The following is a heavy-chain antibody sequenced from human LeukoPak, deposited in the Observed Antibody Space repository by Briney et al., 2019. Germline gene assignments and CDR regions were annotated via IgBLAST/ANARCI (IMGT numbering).Heavy chain of an antibody. CDR1: GIPFSNYT. V-gene: IGHV3-21*06. CDR2: ISGSSRYI. CDR3: ARVNSALVVSSEGSWAGSLGFDH. D-gene: IGHD3-22*01. J-gene: IGHJ4*02. Sequence: PGGSLRLSCAASGIPFSNYTLTWVRQAPGKGLVWVSSISGSSRYIYYSDSVRGRFSISRDNAKNSVYLQMDSLTADDTAVYYCARVNSALVVSSEGSWAGSLGFDHWGQGILVIVSS.